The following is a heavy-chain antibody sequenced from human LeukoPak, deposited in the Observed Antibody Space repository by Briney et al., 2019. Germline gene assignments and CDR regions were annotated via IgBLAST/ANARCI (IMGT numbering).Heavy chain of an antibody. Sequence: GGSLRLSCAASGFTFSSYSMNWVRQAPGKGLEWVSSISSSSSYIYYADSVKGRFTISRDNAKNSLYLQMNSLRAEDTAVYYCARGTNTAMGVDNWGQGTLVTVSS. D-gene: IGHD5-18*01. CDR2: ISSSSSYI. CDR1: GFTFSSYS. CDR3: ARGTNTAMGVDN. V-gene: IGHV3-21*01. J-gene: IGHJ4*02.